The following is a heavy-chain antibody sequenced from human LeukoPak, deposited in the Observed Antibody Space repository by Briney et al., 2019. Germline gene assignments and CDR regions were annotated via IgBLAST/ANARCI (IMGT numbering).Heavy chain of an antibody. D-gene: IGHD4-17*01. V-gene: IGHV3-15*01. CDR1: GFTFSNAL. J-gene: IGHJ4*02. CDR3: ATEYYGAHNY. Sequence: MPGGSLRLACAASGFTFSNALMSWVRQAPGKGLEWVGRIKSKTDGGTTDYAAPVKDRFTISRDDSKDTLYLQMNSLKTEDIAVYYCATEYYGAHNYWGQGTLVTVSS. CDR2: IKSKTDGGTT.